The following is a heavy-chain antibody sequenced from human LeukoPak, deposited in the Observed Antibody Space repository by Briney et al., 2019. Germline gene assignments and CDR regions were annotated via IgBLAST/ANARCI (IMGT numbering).Heavy chain of an antibody. CDR2: INPNSGGT. CDR3: AFLGYCSSTSCYGRLDY. Sequence: GASVKVSCKASGYTFTGYYMHWARHAPGQGLEWMGWINPNSGGTNYAQKFQGRVTMTRDTSISTAYMELSRLRSDDTAAYYCAFLGYCSSTSCYGRLDYWGQGTLVTVSS. V-gene: IGHV1-2*02. CDR1: GYTFTGYY. D-gene: IGHD2-2*01. J-gene: IGHJ4*02.